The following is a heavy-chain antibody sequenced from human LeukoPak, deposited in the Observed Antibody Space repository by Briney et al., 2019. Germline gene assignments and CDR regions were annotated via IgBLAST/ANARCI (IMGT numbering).Heavy chain of an antibody. CDR3: ARGYCSGGNCYLDY. CDR2: ISRGASTI. Sequence: GGSLRLSCAASGFTFSSYEMNWVRQAPGKGLEWVSYISRGASTIYYADSVKGRFTIPRDNARNSLYLRMNSLRAEDTAVYYCARGYCSGGNCYLDYWGQGTLVTVSA. J-gene: IGHJ4*02. D-gene: IGHD2-15*01. V-gene: IGHV3-48*03. CDR1: GFTFSSYE.